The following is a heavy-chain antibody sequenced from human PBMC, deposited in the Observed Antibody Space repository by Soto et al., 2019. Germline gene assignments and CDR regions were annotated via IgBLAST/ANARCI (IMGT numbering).Heavy chain of an antibody. CDR3: AGWIAVAGRAYNYFDY. D-gene: IGHD6-19*01. CDR2: IIPIFGTA. Sequence: QVPLVQSGAEVKKPGSSVKVSCKASGGTFSSYAISWVRQAPGQGLEWMGGIIPIFGTANYAQKFQGRVTITADESTSTAYMELSSLRSEDTAVYYCAGWIAVAGRAYNYFDYWGQGTLVTVSS. V-gene: IGHV1-69*01. J-gene: IGHJ4*02. CDR1: GGTFSSYA.